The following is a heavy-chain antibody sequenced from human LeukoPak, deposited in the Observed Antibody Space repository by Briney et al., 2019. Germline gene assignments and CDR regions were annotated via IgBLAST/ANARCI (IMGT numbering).Heavy chain of an antibody. CDR2: FDPEYDEI. V-gene: IGHV1-24*01. Sequence: GASVKVSCKASGYNLNELPMHWVRQTPGKGLEWMGGFDPEYDEIIYSQRFQGRLTLTEDTTTDTAYMELSSLTSEDSAVYYCAPFGGPWGQGTLVIVSS. CDR1: GYNLNELP. D-gene: IGHD3-3*01. J-gene: IGHJ5*02. CDR3: APFGGP.